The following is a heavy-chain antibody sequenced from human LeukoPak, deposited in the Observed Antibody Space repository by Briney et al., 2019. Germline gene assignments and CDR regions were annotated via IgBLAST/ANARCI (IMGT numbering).Heavy chain of an antibody. V-gene: IGHV3-7*01. CDR3: AREDDWNYEDY. Sequence: PGGSLRLSCAASGLTFSEHWMTWVRQAPGKGLEWVATIKQDGSEKYYLDSLKGRFTISRDNAKNSLYLQMNSLRAEDTAIYFCAREDDWNYEDYWGQGTLVTVSS. D-gene: IGHD1-7*01. CDR1: GLTFSEHW. CDR2: IKQDGSEK. J-gene: IGHJ4*02.